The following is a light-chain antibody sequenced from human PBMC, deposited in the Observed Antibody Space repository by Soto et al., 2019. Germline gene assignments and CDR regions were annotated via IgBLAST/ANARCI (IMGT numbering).Light chain of an antibody. Sequence: DIQMTPSPSSLSASVVDRVTITCPASQGISNYLAWYQQKPGKVPKLLIYAASTLQSGVPLRFSGSGSGTSFTLTISSLQPEDFATYYCQQLLSYPITFGQGKRLANK. CDR1: QGISNY. CDR3: QQLLSYPIT. V-gene: IGKV1-9*01. CDR2: AAS. J-gene: IGKJ5*01.